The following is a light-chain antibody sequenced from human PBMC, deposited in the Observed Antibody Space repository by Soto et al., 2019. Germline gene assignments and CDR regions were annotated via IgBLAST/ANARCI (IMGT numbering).Light chain of an antibody. CDR2: VKSDGSH. V-gene: IGLV4-69*01. J-gene: IGLJ2*01. CDR1: SGHGNYV. CDR3: QTWDTGIVV. Sequence: QSVLTQSPSASASLGASVKLTCTLSSGHGNYVIAWHQQQPEKGPRYLMKVKSDGSHNKGDRIPDRFSGSSSGAERYLAIASLQSEDEADYYCQTWDTGIVVFGGGTKLTVL.